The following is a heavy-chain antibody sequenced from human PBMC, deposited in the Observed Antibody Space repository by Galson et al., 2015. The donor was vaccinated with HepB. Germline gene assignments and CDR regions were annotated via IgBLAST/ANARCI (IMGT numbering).Heavy chain of an antibody. Sequence: SVKVSCKAFGDTFSTYALNWVRQAPGHGLQWMGGFIPMFGEPNYAHQFQGRVTITAATSTRTVYMEVSGLTSEDTAVYYCARDATSYYAESGVSGMDVWGQGTTVTVSS. J-gene: IGHJ6*02. CDR3: ARDATSYYAESGVSGMDV. V-gene: IGHV1-69*06. CDR2: FIPMFGEP. CDR1: GDTFSTYA. D-gene: IGHD4-17*01.